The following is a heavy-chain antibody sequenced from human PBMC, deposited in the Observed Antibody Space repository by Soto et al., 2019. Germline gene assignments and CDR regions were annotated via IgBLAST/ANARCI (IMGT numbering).Heavy chain of an antibody. CDR3: GRSVRGHVVKYFDY. Sequence: SQTLSLTCAISGDTVSSNSAAWNWIRQSPSRGLEWLGRTHYRPKWYNDYAVSVKSRITINPDTSKNQFSLQLNSVTPEDTAVYYCGRSVRGHVVKYFDYWGQGTLVTVSS. CDR2: THYRPKWYN. CDR1: GDTVSSNSAA. V-gene: IGHV6-1*01. D-gene: IGHD3-10*01. J-gene: IGHJ4*02.